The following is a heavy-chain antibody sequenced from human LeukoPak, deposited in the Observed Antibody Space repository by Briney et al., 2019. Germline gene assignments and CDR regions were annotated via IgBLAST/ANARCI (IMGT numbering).Heavy chain of an antibody. D-gene: IGHD3-16*01. V-gene: IGHV4-59*08. CDR2: IYYSGST. Sequence: KPSETLSLTCTVSGGSISSYYWSWIRQPPGKGLEWIGYIYYSGSTNYNPSLKSRVTISVDTSKNQFSLKLSSVTAADTAVYYCARGAMITFGGVSFLDAFDIWGQGTMVTVSS. CDR1: GGSISSYY. J-gene: IGHJ3*02. CDR3: ARGAMITFGGVSFLDAFDI.